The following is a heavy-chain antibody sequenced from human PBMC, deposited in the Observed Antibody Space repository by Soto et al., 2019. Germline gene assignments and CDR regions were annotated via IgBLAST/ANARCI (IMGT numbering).Heavy chain of an antibody. CDR1: GYSFTDYH. V-gene: IGHV1-2*04. CDR3: ARGDSTDCSNGVCSFFYNHDMDV. Sequence: QVQLVQSGAEVKKPGASVKVSCKASGYSFTDYHIHWVRQAPGQGLEWLGRINPKSGGTSTAQKVQGWVTMTTATSISTASMELTRLTSDDTAIYYCARGDSTDCSNGVCSFFYNHDMDVWGQGTTVTVSS. J-gene: IGHJ6*02. CDR2: INPKSGGT. D-gene: IGHD2-8*01.